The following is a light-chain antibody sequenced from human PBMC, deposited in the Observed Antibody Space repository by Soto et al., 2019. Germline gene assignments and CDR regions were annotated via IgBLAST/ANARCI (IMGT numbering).Light chain of an antibody. V-gene: IGLV4-69*01. CDR3: QTWGSGIHV. CDR1: SGHSSYA. Sequence: QTVVTQSPSASASLGASVKLTCTLSSGHSSYAIAWHQQQPEKGPRYLIKVNSDGSHNKGDGIPDRFSGSSSGAERYLTISSLQSEDEADYYCQTWGSGIHVFGTGTKLTVL. CDR2: VNSDGSH. J-gene: IGLJ1*01.